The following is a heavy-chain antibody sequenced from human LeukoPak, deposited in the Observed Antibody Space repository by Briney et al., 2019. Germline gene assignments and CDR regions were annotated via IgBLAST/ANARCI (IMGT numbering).Heavy chain of an antibody. V-gene: IGHV4-31*03. CDR3: AREDALGSGTSDT. D-gene: IGHD2-2*01. CDR2: IYYSGST. Sequence: KPSQTLSLTCTVSGGSISSGGYYWSWIRQHPGKGLEWIGYIYYSGSTYYNPSLKSRVTISVDTSKNQFSLKLSSVTAADTAVYYCAREDALGSGTSDTWGQGTMVTVSS. J-gene: IGHJ3*02. CDR1: GGSISSGGYY.